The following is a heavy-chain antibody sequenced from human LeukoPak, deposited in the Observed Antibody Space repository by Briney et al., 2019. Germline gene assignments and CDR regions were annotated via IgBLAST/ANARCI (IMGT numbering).Heavy chain of an antibody. Sequence: PSETLSLTCAVSGGSINSSSWWSWVRQPPGKGLEWIGQIFHSGSANYNPSLKSRVTMSVDKSNNQFSLRLSSVTAADTAVYYCARDRNSNLRLGFWGQGALVTVSS. CDR3: ARDRNSNLRLGF. CDR2: IFHSGSA. J-gene: IGHJ4*02. D-gene: IGHD5-12*01. CDR1: GGSINSSSW. V-gene: IGHV4-4*02.